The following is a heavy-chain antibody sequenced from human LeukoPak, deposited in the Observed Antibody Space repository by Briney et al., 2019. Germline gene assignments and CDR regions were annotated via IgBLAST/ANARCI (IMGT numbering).Heavy chain of an antibody. CDR1: GFTFSSYG. CDR2: ISYDGSNK. V-gene: IGHV3-30*18. CDR3: AKDWERYSSGWYAPVDY. Sequence: PGRSLRLSCAASGFTFSSYGMHWVRQAPGKGLEWVAVISYDGSNKYYADSVKGRFTISRDNSKNTLYLQMNSLRAEDTAVYYCAKDWERYSSGWYAPVDYWGQGTLVTVPS. J-gene: IGHJ4*02. D-gene: IGHD6-19*01.